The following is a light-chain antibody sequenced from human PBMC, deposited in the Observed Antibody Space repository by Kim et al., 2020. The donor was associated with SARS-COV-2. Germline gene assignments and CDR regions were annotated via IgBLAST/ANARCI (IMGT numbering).Light chain of an antibody. CDR1: RANIGSNS. V-gene: IGLV1-44*01. J-gene: IGLJ2*01. CDR3: AAWDDSLNAML. Sequence: GQRVAMSCSGTRANIGSNSVSWYQQLPGTAPNLLINNDNQPPSGVPDRFSGSKSDSSASLAISGLQSEDEADYYCAAWDDSLNAMLFGGGTQLTVL. CDR2: NDN.